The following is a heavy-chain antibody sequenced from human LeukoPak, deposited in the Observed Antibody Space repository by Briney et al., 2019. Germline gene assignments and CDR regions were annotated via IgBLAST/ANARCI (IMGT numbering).Heavy chain of an antibody. CDR2: MNPNTGKT. Sequence: AAVKVSCKASGYSFSTFDINWVRQAPGQGLEWMGWMNPNTGKTGYAQKFQGRVTISGNSSISTVDMELSSLTTDDTAVYYCARGPLTGEHYHYYMDVWGKGPRSPSP. CDR1: GYSFSTFD. D-gene: IGHD7-27*01. J-gene: IGHJ6*03. CDR3: ARGPLTGEHYHYYMDV. V-gene: IGHV1-8*03.